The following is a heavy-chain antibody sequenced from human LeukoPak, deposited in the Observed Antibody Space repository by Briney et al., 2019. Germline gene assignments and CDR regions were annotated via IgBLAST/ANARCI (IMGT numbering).Heavy chain of an antibody. J-gene: IGHJ1*01. CDR2: LYSGGST. CDR1: GFTVSSNY. Sequence: GGSLRLSCAASGFTVSSNYMSWVRQAPGEGLEWVSVLYSGGSTYYADSVKGRFTISRDNSKNTLYLQMNSLRAEDTAVYYCAKDDLDIVVVPAAMPNAEYFQHWGQGTLVTVSS. CDR3: AKDDLDIVVVPAAMPNAEYFQH. V-gene: IGHV3-53*01. D-gene: IGHD2-2*03.